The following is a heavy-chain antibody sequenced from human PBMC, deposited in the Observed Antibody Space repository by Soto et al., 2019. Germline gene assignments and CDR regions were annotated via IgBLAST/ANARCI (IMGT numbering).Heavy chain of an antibody. Sequence: EVQLLDSGGDWVQPGGSLRLSCAVSGFTFRNYAMSWVRQPPGKGLEWVSGVSGSGGITYYADSVKGRFTISRDNSKNTLLLEMHGLRAEDTAVYYCAKVWSYVSSGYLVALDTWGQGTMVTVSS. CDR3: AKVWSYVSSGYLVALDT. V-gene: IGHV3-23*01. CDR2: VSGSGGIT. D-gene: IGHD3-22*01. CDR1: GFTFRNYA. J-gene: IGHJ3*02.